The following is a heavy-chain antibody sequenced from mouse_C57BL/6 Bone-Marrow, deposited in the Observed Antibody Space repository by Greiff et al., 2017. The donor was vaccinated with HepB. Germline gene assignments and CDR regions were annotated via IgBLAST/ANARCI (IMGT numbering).Heavy chain of an antibody. J-gene: IGHJ1*03. CDR1: EYEFPSHD. CDR2: INSDGGST. CDR3: ARRGYYGSSYDWYFDV. Sequence: EVQLQESGGGLVQPGESLKLSCESNEYEFPSHDMSWVRKTPEKRLELVAAINSDGGSTYYPDTMERRFIISRDNTKKTLYLQMSSLRSEDTALYYCARRGYYGSSYDWYFDVWGTGTTVTVSS. D-gene: IGHD1-1*01. V-gene: IGHV5-2*01.